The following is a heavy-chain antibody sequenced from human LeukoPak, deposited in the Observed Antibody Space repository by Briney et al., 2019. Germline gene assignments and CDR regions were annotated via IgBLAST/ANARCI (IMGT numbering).Heavy chain of an antibody. V-gene: IGHV4-59*12. D-gene: IGHD3-10*01. CDR1: GGSISSYY. J-gene: IGHJ4*02. CDR3: ARIDYYGPGGYFDY. Sequence: PSETLSLTCTVSGGSISSYYWSWIRQPPGKGLEWIGYIYYSGSTNYNPSLKSRVTISVDTSKNQFSLKLSSVTAADTAVYYCARIDYYGPGGYFDYWGQGTLVTVSS. CDR2: IYYSGST.